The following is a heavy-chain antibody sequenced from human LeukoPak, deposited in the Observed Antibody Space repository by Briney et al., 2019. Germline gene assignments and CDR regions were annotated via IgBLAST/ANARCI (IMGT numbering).Heavy chain of an antibody. CDR3: ARADSSGWYYFDY. CDR1: GGPISTYY. D-gene: IGHD6-19*01. CDR2: IYTSGST. Sequence: SETLSLTCTVSGGPISTYYWNWIRQTPGKGLEWIGRIYTSGSTNYNPSLKSRVTISVDTSKNQFSLKLSSVTAADTAVYYCARADSSGWYYFDYWGQGTLVTVSS. J-gene: IGHJ4*02. V-gene: IGHV4-4*08.